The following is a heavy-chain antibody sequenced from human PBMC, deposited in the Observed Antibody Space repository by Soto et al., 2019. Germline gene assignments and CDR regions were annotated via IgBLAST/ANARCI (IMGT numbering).Heavy chain of an antibody. D-gene: IGHD4-17*01. CDR3: AKLPSADYGGIGDP. Sequence: QVQLQESGPGLVKPAETLSLTCTVSGGSLSSYYWTWIRQPPGKGLEWIGYVYYSGNTNYNPSLKNPVPSXVXTXXNHFSLRRGSVTAADTAVYYCAKLPSADYGGIGDPWGQGTLVTVSS. CDR1: GGSLSSYY. V-gene: IGHV4-59*01. CDR2: VYYSGNT. J-gene: IGHJ5*02.